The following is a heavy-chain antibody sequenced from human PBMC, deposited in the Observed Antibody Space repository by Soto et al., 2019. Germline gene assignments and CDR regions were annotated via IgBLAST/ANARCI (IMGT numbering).Heavy chain of an antibody. CDR3: AKSSRYCSGGGCFYYFDY. Sequence: EVQLLESGGGLVQPGGSLRLSCAASGFNFGSYAWSWVRQAPGKGLDWVSTIGGNGVTTFYADSVKGRFTISRDVSKNTVFLQMSSLRAEDTAVYYCAKSSRYCSGGGCFYYFDYWGQGTLVTVSS. D-gene: IGHD2-15*01. V-gene: IGHV3-23*01. J-gene: IGHJ4*02. CDR2: IGGNGVTT. CDR1: GFNFGSYA.